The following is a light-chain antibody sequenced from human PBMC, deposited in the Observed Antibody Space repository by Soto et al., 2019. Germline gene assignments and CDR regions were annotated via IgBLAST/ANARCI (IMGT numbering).Light chain of an antibody. CDR2: ETS. Sequence: ESQMSQSPVSVSCAVEYILTITYRSSQGVTKYLASYHQNPGKAPKLLIYETSTLQTGIPSRFSGSGSATDFTLTISSLQPEDFETYYCHQGQSVPWTFGQGTKVDIK. J-gene: IGKJ1*01. CDR3: HQGQSVPWT. V-gene: IGKV1-12*01. CDR1: QGVTKY.